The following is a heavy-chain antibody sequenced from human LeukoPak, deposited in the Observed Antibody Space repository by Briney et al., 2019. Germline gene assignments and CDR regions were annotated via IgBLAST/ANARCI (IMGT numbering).Heavy chain of an antibody. Sequence: GGSLRLSCAASGFTFSTFAMIWVRQPPGKGLEWVSSIFPSGGEIHYADSVRGRFTISRDNARKSLYLQMNSLRADDTAVYYCARVSRGKWELLGAHDYWGQGTLVTVSS. CDR1: GFTFSTFA. CDR2: IFPSGGEI. V-gene: IGHV3-21*01. D-gene: IGHD1-26*01. J-gene: IGHJ4*02. CDR3: ARVSRGKWELLGAHDY.